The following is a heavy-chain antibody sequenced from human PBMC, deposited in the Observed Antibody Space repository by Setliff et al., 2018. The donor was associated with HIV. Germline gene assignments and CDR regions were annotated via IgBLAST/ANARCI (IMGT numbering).Heavy chain of an antibody. V-gene: IGHV4-4*07. CDR3: ARRWGIRGYSS. Sequence: TSETLSLTCTISGGSFGVYRWSWIRQSAGRGLEWIGRIDSSGTTNYNPSLKSRVTISVDTSKNQFSLKLYSVTAADTSVYYCARRWGIRGYSSWGQGTLVTVSS. J-gene: IGHJ5*02. D-gene: IGHD5-18*01. CDR1: GGSFGVYR. CDR2: IDSSGTT.